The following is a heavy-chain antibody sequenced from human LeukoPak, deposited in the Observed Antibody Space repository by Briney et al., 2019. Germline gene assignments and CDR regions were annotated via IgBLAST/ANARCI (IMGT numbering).Heavy chain of an antibody. V-gene: IGHV4-34*01. D-gene: IGHD3-10*01. Sequence: SETLSLTCAVYGGSFSGYYWSWIRQPPGKALEWIGEIDHSGSTNYNPSLKSRVTISVDRSKNQFSLKLSSVTAADTAVYYCARRQLLWSTLDYFDPWGQGTLVTVSS. CDR2: IDHSGST. CDR3: ARRQLLWSTLDYFDP. CDR1: GGSFSGYY. J-gene: IGHJ5*02.